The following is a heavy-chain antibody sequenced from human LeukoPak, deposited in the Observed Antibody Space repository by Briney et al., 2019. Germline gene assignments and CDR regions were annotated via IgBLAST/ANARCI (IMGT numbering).Heavy chain of an antibody. CDR3: ARGGYSSGGSLGFGP. CDR1: GYTFTGYY. J-gene: IGHJ5*02. Sequence: GSSLRVSCKASGYTFTGYYMHWARRAPGQGLEWMGWINPNSGATSYAQRFQGRVTVTRDTSISTAYMELSRLTSDDTAVYYCARGGYSSGGSLGFGPWGQGTLVTVSS. D-gene: IGHD6-19*01. V-gene: IGHV1-2*02. CDR2: INPNSGAT.